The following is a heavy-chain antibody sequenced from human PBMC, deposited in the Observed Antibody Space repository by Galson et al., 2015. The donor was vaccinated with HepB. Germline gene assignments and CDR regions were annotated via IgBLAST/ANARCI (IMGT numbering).Heavy chain of an antibody. CDR2: IYSDGTT. D-gene: IGHD2-2*01. Sequence: SLRLSCAASGFTGSNNYMSWVRRAPGTGLEWVADIYSDGTTYYADSVKGRFTISRDNSKNTLYLQTNSLGAADTAVYHCERDRVPVACNGCGPRGQGTLVTVS. V-gene: IGHV3-66*01. J-gene: IGHJ5*02. CDR1: GFTGSNNY. CDR3: ERDRVPVACNGCGP.